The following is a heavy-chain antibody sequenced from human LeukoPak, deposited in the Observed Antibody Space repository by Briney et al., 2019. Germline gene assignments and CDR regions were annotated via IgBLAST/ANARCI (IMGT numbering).Heavy chain of an antibody. J-gene: IGHJ4*02. CDR1: GFTFRTSA. V-gene: IGHV3-23*01. CDR3: AKKTPGIHPFDS. Sequence: PGGSLRLSCAASGFTFRTSAFSWVRQSPGRGLEWVSTVGTDSDTYYAGSVKGRFTISRDNSKNTVYLQMTGLRADDTAVYYCAKKTPGIHPFDSWGQGTLVTVSP. CDR2: VGTDSDT. D-gene: IGHD6-13*01.